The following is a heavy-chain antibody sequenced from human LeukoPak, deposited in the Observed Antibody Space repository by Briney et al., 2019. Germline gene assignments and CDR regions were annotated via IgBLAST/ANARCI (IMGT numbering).Heavy chain of an antibody. Sequence: ASVKVSCKASGYTFTSYAISWVRQAPGQGLEWMGWISADNGNTDYAQRFQGRVTMTTDTSTSTAYMELRSLRSDDTAVYYCARGYVDTAILNYYYYMDVWGKGTTVTVSS. CDR3: ARGYVDTAILNYYYYMDV. V-gene: IGHV1-18*01. J-gene: IGHJ6*03. CDR1: GYTFTSYA. D-gene: IGHD5-18*01. CDR2: ISADNGNT.